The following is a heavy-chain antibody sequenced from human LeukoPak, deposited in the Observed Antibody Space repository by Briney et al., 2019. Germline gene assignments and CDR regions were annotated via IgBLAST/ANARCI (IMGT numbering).Heavy chain of an antibody. CDR1: GFTFSSYS. Sequence: GGSLRLSCAASGFTFSSYSMNWVRQAPGKGLEWISSISSSSYYIYYADSVKGRFTISRDNAKNSLHLQMNSLRAEDTAVYYCARGTSTSLPLWGQGTLVTVSS. V-gene: IGHV3-21*01. J-gene: IGHJ4*02. D-gene: IGHD1-1*01. CDR3: ARGTSTSLPL. CDR2: ISSSSYYI.